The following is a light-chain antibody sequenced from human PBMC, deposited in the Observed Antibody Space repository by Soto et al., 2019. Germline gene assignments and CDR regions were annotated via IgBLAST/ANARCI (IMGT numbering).Light chain of an antibody. CDR1: SSDVGGYNY. Sequence: QSVLTQPASVSGSPGQSITISCTGTSSDVGGYNYVSWYQQHPGKAPKLMIYDVSNRPSGVSNRFSGSKSGNTASLTISGLQAEDEADYYCSSYTSSSTPVVFGTGTKGTVL. V-gene: IGLV2-14*01. J-gene: IGLJ1*01. CDR2: DVS. CDR3: SSYTSSSTPVV.